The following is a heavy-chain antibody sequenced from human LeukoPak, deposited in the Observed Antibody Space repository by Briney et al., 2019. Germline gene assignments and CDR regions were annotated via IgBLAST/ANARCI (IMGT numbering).Heavy chain of an antibody. Sequence: SVKVSCKASGGTFNNYAINWVRQAPGQGLEWMGGIIPIFGSSNYAQKFQGRVTITADESTTTAYMELSSLRYEDTAVYYCARAHDSSGFQAYWGHGTLVTVSS. J-gene: IGHJ4*01. CDR3: ARAHDSSGFQAY. CDR1: GGTFNNYA. V-gene: IGHV1-69*13. CDR2: IIPIFGSS. D-gene: IGHD3-22*01.